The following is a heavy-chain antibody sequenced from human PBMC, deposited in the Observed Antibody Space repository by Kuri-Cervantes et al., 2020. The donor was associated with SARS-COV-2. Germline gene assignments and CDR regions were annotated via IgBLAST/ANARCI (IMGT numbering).Heavy chain of an antibody. Sequence: GESLKISCAASGFTLSDYYMSWIRQAPGKGLEWVSYISSSGGIYMQYADSVKGRFTISRDNAKKSLYLEMNSLRAEDTAVYYCARQGYCSGGSCYSGAMDVWGQGTTVTVSS. D-gene: IGHD2-15*01. CDR2: ISSSGGIYM. V-gene: IGHV3-11*01. CDR1: GFTLSDYY. J-gene: IGHJ6*02. CDR3: ARQGYCSGGSCYSGAMDV.